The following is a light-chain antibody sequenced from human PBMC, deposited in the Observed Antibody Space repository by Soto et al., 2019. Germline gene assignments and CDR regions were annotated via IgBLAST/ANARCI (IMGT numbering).Light chain of an antibody. Sequence: EVVLTQSPGTLSLSPLEIATGSFMASQTVSRNYLAWYQKKPGQAPRRLIYGASTRAAGIPDRFSGSGSGTDFTLTITRLEPEDFAVYYCQQYGGPVPWAFGHGTKVDIK. CDR2: GAS. V-gene: IGKV3-20*01. J-gene: IGKJ1*01. CDR1: QTVSRNY. CDR3: QQYGGPVPWA.